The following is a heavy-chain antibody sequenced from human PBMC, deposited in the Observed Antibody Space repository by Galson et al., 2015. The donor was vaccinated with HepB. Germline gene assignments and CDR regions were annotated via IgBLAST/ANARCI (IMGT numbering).Heavy chain of an antibody. CDR3: AKDGPTISYDSSGYYFRFYGMDV. CDR2: ISYDGSNK. V-gene: IGHV3-30*18. Sequence: SLRLSCAASGFTFSSYGMHWVRQAPGKGLEWVAVISYDGSNKYYADSVKGRFTISRDNSKNTLYLQMNSLRAEDTAVYYCAKDGPTISYDSSGYYFRFYGMDVWGQGTTVTVSS. J-gene: IGHJ6*02. D-gene: IGHD3-22*01. CDR1: GFTFSSYG.